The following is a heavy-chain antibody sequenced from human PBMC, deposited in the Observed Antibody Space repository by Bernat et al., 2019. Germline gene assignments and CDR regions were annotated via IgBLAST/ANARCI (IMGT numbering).Heavy chain of an antibody. CDR2: ISSSGSTI. D-gene: IGHD6-19*01. V-gene: IGHV3-48*03. J-gene: IGHJ4*02. Sequence: EVQLVESGGGLVQPGGSLRLSCAASGFTFSSYEMNWVRQAPGKGLEWVSYISSSGSTIYYADSVKGRFTISRDNAKNSLYLQMNSLRAEDTAVYYCARDPGGTPGIAVALYYWGQGTLVTVSS. CDR1: GFTFSSYE. CDR3: ARDPGGTPGIAVALYY.